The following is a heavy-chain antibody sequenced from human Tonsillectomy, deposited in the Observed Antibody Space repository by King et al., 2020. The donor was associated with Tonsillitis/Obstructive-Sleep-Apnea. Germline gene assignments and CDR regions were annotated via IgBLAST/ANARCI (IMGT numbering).Heavy chain of an antibody. CDR3: ARGGDIAVVPAAISPNWFDP. D-gene: IGHD2-2*01. CDR2: IYYRGST. J-gene: IGHJ5*02. V-gene: IGHV4-31*03. CDR1: GGSISSGAYY. Sequence: VQLQESGPGLVKPSQTLSLTCTVSGGSISSGAYYWSWIRQHPGKGLEWIGYIYYRGSTYYNPSLKSRVTISVDTSKNQFSLKLSSVTAADTAVYYCARGGDIAVVPAAISPNWFDPWGQGTLVTVSS.